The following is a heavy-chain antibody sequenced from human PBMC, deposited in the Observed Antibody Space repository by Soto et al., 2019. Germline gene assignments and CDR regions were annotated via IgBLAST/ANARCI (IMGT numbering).Heavy chain of an antibody. V-gene: IGHV3-9*01. D-gene: IGHD4-17*01. CDR2: INGNID. Sequence: GGSLRLSCAASGLTIDSHAMHWVRQAPGKGLEWVAGINGNIDYADSVKGRFSVSRDNAKNSVYLQMSSLKPEDTAFYFCARDNPSLYGDPESTWFDPWGQGTLVTVSS. J-gene: IGHJ5*02. CDR1: GLTIDSHA. CDR3: ARDNPSLYGDPESTWFDP.